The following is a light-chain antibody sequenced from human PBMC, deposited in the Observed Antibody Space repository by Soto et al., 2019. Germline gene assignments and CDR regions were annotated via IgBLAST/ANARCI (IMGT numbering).Light chain of an antibody. Sequence: QSVLTQPASASGSPGQSITISCTGTSSDVGGYNFVSWYQQYPGKAPKLMIYEVNNRPSGVSNRFSGSKSGNTASLTISGLRAEDEADYYCSSWTSRTTQVLGGGTKVTVL. V-gene: IGLV2-14*01. CDR1: SSDVGGYNF. J-gene: IGLJ3*02. CDR3: SSWTSRTTQV. CDR2: EVN.